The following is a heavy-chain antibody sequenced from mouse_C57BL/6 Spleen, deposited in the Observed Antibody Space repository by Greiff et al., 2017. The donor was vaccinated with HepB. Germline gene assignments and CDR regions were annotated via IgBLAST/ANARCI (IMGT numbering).Heavy chain of an antibody. D-gene: IGHD1-1*01. CDR3: AVFTTDFHYYAMDY. Sequence: DVMLVESGGGLVQPGGSLSLSCAASGFTFTDYYMSWVRQPPGKALEWLGFIRNKANGYTTEYSASVKGRFTISRDNSQSILYLQMNALRAEDSATYYCAVFTTDFHYYAMDYWGQGTSVTVSS. J-gene: IGHJ4*01. V-gene: IGHV7-3*01. CDR2: IRNKANGYTT. CDR1: GFTFTDYY.